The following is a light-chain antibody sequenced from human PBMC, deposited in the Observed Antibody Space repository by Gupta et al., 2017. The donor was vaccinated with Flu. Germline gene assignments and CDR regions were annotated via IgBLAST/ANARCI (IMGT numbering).Light chain of an antibody. CDR2: AAS. CDR1: QGISNY. CDR3: QKENSAPRA. Sequence: PSSLSASVGDRVTSTCRASQGISNYLAWYQQKPGKDPKLLIYAASTLKSGVPSRFSGSGSGTDFTLTISSRQPEDVATYYCQKENSAPRAFGHGTKVDIK. V-gene: IGKV1-27*01. J-gene: IGKJ3*01.